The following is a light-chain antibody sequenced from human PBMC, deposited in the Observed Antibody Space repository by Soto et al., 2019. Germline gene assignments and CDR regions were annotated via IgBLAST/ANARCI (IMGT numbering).Light chain of an antibody. Sequence: EIVMAQFPETLAVSPGEGVTLSCRASQTVPSRIAWYQQKPGQAPSLLIYGASSGATGVPDRFSGSGSGTDFTLNISRLEPEDSAVYYCQQYGSSHPTFGGGTKVDI. CDR1: QTVPSR. CDR2: GAS. J-gene: IGKJ4*01. CDR3: QQYGSSHPT. V-gene: IGKV3-20*01.